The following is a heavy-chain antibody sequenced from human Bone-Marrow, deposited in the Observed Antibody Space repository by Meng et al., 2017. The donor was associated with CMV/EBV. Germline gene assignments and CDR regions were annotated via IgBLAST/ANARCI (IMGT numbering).Heavy chain of an antibody. CDR1: CYTVTSYG. Sequence: VRLVEAGDEVKKTGDSVKCSCKASCYTVTSYGISWVRLAPGQGLEWMGWISAYNGNTNYAQKLQGRVTMTTDTSTSTAYMELRSLRSDDTAVYFCARGKVGELLYDYWGQGTLVTVSS. CDR3: ARGKVGELLYDY. D-gene: IGHD1-26*01. V-gene: IGHV1-18*01. J-gene: IGHJ4*02. CDR2: ISAYNGNT.